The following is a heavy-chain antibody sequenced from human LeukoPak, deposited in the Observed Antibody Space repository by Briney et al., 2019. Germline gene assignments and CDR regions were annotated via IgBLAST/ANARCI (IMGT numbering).Heavy chain of an antibody. J-gene: IGHJ6*03. CDR1: GGAFSSYA. CDR3: ARAQWISYYYYYMDV. CDR2: IIPIFGTA. V-gene: IGHV1-69*05. Sequence: GASVKVSCKASGGAFSSYAISWVRQAPGQGLEWMGGIIPIFGTANYAQKFQGRVTITTDESTSTAYMELSSLRSEDTAVYYCARAQWISYYYYYMDVWGKGTTVTVSS. D-gene: IGHD5-12*01.